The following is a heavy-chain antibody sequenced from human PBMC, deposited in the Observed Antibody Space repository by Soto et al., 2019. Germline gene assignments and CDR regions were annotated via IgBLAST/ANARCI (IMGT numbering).Heavy chain of an antibody. CDR2: IYYSGST. D-gene: IGHD1-26*01. V-gene: IGHV4-59*01. Sequence: SETLSLTCTVSGGSISSDYWSWIRQPPGKGLEWIGYIYYSGSTNYNPSLKSRVTISVDTSKNQFSLKLSSVTAADTAVYYCARNSGSYYKTLYYVDYWGQGTLVTVS. J-gene: IGHJ4*02. CDR1: GGSISSDY. CDR3: ARNSGSYYKTLYYVDY.